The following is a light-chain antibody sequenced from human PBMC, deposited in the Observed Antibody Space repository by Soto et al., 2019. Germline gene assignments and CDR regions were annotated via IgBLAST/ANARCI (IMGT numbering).Light chain of an antibody. CDR3: QQYNNWPYT. V-gene: IGKV3-15*01. Sequence: EIVMTQSPATLSVSPGERATLSCRASQSVSSNLAWYQQKPGQAPRLLIYGASTRATGIPARFSGSGSGTKFTLTISILQSEDFAVYYCQQYNNWPYTFGQGTKLEIK. CDR1: QSVSSN. CDR2: GAS. J-gene: IGKJ2*01.